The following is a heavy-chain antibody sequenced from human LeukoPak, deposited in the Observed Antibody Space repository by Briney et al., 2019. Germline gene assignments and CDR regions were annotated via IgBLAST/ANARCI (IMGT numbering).Heavy chain of an antibody. Sequence: AETLSLTCAVYGGSFSGYYWSWIRRPPGKGLEWIGEINHSGSTNYNPSLKSRVTISVDTSKNQFSLKLSSVTAADTAVYYCARVDFGVVIFYDAFDIWGQGTMVTVSS. J-gene: IGHJ3*02. D-gene: IGHD3-3*01. CDR2: INHSGST. CDR3: ARVDFGVVIFYDAFDI. CDR1: GGSFSGYY. V-gene: IGHV4-34*01.